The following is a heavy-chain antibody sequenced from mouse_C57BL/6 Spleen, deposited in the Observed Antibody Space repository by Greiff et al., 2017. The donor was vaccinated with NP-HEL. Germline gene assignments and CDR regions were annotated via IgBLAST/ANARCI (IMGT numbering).Heavy chain of an antibody. J-gene: IGHJ3*01. CDR1: GYTFTDYN. CDR3: ARMAYGSGFAY. Sequence: VQLQQSGPELVKPGASVKIPCKASGYTFTDYNMDWVKQSHGKSLEWIGDINPNNGGTIYNQKFKGKATLTVDKSSSTAYMELRSLTSEDTAVYYWARMAYGSGFAYWGQGTLVTVSA. V-gene: IGHV1-18*01. D-gene: IGHD1-1*01. CDR2: INPNNGGT.